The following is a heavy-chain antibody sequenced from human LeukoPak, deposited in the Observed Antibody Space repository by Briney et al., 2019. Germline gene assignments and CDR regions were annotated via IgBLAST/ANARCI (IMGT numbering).Heavy chain of an antibody. J-gene: IGHJ5*02. V-gene: IGHV3-21*01. CDR1: GFTFSSYS. CDR3: ARSTEGITIFGNWFDP. Sequence: GGSLRLSCAASGFTFSSYSMNWVRQAPGKGLEWVSSISSSSSYIYYADSVKGRFTISRDNAKNSLYLQMNSLRAEDTAVYYCARSTEGITIFGNWFDPWGQGTLVTVSS. D-gene: IGHD3-3*01. CDR2: ISSSSSYI.